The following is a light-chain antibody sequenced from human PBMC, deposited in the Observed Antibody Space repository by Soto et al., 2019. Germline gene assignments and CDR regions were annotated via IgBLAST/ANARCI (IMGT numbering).Light chain of an antibody. CDR2: DTF. V-gene: IGKV1-5*01. CDR3: QQYNRYSPLT. CDR1: QSISSW. J-gene: IGKJ4*01. Sequence: DIQMTQSPSSLAASVGDRVSITCRASQSISSWLAWYQQRHGKAPKLLMFDTFSLESGVPSRFSGSRSGTEFTLPISSLQPDDYATYYCQQYNRYSPLTFGGGTKVDIK.